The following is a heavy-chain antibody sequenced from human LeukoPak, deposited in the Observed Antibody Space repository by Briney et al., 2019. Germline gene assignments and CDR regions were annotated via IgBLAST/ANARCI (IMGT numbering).Heavy chain of an antibody. V-gene: IGHV3-23*01. J-gene: IGHJ4*02. CDR3: AKGVVVVAATDY. CDR2: ISGSGGST. CDR1: GFTFSSYV. D-gene: IGHD2-15*01. Sequence: PGGSLRLSCETAGFTFSSYVMHWVRRTPGKGLEWVSAISGSGGSTYYADSVKGRFTISRDNSKNTLYLQMNSLRAEDTAVYYCAKGVVVVAATDYWGQGTLVTVSS.